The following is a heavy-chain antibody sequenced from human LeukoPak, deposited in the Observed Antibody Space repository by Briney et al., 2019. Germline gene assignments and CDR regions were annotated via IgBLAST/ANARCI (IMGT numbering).Heavy chain of an antibody. V-gene: IGHV3-11*01. CDR1: GFSFSDFY. D-gene: IGHD1-26*01. CDR3: AREARGSGRDFDY. Sequence: GWSLRLSCAASGFSFSDFYMSWIRQAPGMGLEWISYIGTRSNPIYYADSVKGRFTISRDDAKNSLYLQMNSLRDEDTAVYFCAREARGSGRDFDYWGQGILVTVSS. J-gene: IGHJ4*02. CDR2: IGTRSNPI.